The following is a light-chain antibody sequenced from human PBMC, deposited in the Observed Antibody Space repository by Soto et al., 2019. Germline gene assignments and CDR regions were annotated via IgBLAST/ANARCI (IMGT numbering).Light chain of an antibody. Sequence: QSVLTQPPSTSGTPGQRVTISCSGGSSNIRINDVNWYQQLPRTAPKLLIYRNDDRPSGVSDRFSGSKSGTSASLAISGLQSEDEADYYCGAWDDSLKGWVFGGGTKLTVL. CDR3: GAWDDSLKGWV. CDR1: SSNIRIND. J-gene: IGLJ3*02. CDR2: RND. V-gene: IGLV1-44*01.